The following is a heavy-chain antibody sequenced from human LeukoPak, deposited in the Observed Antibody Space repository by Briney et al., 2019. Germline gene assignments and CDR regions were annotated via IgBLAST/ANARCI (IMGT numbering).Heavy chain of an antibody. V-gene: IGHV4-59*01. CDR1: GGSISSYY. CDR2: IYYSGST. Sequence: SEILSLTCTVSGGSISSYYWSWIRQPPGKGLEWIGYIYYSGSTNYNPSLKSRVTISVDTSKNQFSLKLSSVTAADTAVYYCAMAGGSGTYYVDYWGQGTLVTVSS. J-gene: IGHJ4*02. D-gene: IGHD3-10*01. CDR3: AMAGGSGTYYVDY.